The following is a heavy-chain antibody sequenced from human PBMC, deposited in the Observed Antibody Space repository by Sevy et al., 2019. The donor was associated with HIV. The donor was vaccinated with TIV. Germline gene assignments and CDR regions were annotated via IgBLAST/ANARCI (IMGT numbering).Heavy chain of an antibody. V-gene: IGHV3-53*01. CDR3: AREFAAAGTFYYYYMDV. D-gene: IGHD6-13*01. CDR1: GFTVSSNY. CDR2: IYSGGST. Sequence: GGSLRLSCAASGFTVSSNYMSWVRQAPGKGLEWVSVIYSGGSTYYADSVKGRFTISRDNSKNTRYLQMNSLRAEDTAVYYCAREFAAAGTFYYYYMDVWGKGTTVTVSS. J-gene: IGHJ6*03.